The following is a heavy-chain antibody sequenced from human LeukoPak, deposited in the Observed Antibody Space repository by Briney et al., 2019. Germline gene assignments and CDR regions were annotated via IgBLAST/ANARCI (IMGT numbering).Heavy chain of an antibody. V-gene: IGHV5-51*01. CDR1: GYSFINYW. D-gene: IGHD3-10*01. J-gene: IGHJ4*02. CDR2: IYPGDSDT. Sequence: GESLKISCKGSGYSFINYWIAWVRQMPGKGLEWMGIIYPGDSDTRYSPSFQGQVTISADKSISTAYLQWSSLKASDSAMYYCARQDGISVRRGVNWGQGTLVTVSS. CDR3: ARQDGISVRRGVN.